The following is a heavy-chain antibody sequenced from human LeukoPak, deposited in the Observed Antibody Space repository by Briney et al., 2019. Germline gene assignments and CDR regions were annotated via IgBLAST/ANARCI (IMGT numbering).Heavy chain of an antibody. J-gene: IGHJ6*03. CDR2: IASDHTT. CDR3: ARGSGHYYYYYMDV. Sequence: GGSQRLSCAASGFTVSNYEMNWVRQAPGKGLEWVSFIASDHTTYYADSVKGRYTLSRDNAKNSLYLQMNSLRAEDTAVYYCARGSGHYYYYYMDVWGKGTTVTISS. CDR1: GFTVSNYE. V-gene: IGHV3-48*03. D-gene: IGHD3-10*01.